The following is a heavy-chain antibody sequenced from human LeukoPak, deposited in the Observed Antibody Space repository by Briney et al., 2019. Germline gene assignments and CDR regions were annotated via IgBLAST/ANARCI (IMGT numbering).Heavy chain of an antibody. CDR2: INPNSGGT. CDR3: ARVAGDYSNLEFP. V-gene: IGHV1-2*02. D-gene: IGHD4-11*01. Sequence: ASVKVSCKASGYTFTGYYMHWVRQAPGQGLEWMGWINPNSGGTNYAQKLQGRVTMTTDTSTSTAYMELRSLRSDDTAVYYCARVAGDYSNLEFPWGQGTLVTVSS. CDR1: GYTFTGYY. J-gene: IGHJ5*02.